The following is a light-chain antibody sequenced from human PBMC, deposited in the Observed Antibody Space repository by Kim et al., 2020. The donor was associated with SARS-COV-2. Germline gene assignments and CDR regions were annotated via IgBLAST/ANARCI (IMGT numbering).Light chain of an antibody. J-gene: IGKJ2*01. CDR2: DAS. V-gene: IGKV3-11*01. Sequence: LSPGETATLSCRASQSVSHFLAWYQQKPGQAPRLLIYDASNRAPCIPARFSASGSETDFTLTISSLEPEDFAVYYCQQRTTWPPFTFGQGTKLEI. CDR1: QSVSHF. CDR3: QQRTTWPPFT.